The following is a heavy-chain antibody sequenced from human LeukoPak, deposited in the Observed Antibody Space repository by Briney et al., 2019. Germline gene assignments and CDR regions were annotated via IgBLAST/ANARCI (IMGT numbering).Heavy chain of an antibody. V-gene: IGHV1-46*01. CDR1: GYTFASYD. CDR3: ARTLVFGVVSAPFDI. J-gene: IGHJ3*02. D-gene: IGHD3-3*01. CDR2: INPTGIST. Sequence: PGASVKVSCKASGYTFASYDMHWVRQAPGQGLEWMGIINPTGISTTYAQKSHGRLTVTRDTSTTTVYMELSSLRSEDTAVYYCARTLVFGVVSAPFDIWGQGTKVTVSS.